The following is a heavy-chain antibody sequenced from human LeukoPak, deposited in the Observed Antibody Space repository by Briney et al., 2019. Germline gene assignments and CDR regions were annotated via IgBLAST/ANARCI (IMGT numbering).Heavy chain of an antibody. D-gene: IGHD2-2*01. CDR3: ARDEVVPAAFGAFDI. CDR1: GGSISSGGFY. Sequence: SETLSLTCTVSGGSISSGGFYWSWIRQPPGKGLEWIGYIYHSGSTYYNPSLKSRVTISVDRSKNQFSLKLSSVTAADTAVYYCARDEVVPAAFGAFDIWGQGTMVTVSS. V-gene: IGHV4-30-2*01. CDR2: IYHSGST. J-gene: IGHJ3*02.